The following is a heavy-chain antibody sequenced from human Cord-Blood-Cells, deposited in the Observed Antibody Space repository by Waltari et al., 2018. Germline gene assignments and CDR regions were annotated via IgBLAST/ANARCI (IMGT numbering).Heavy chain of an antibody. D-gene: IGHD6-19*01. V-gene: IGHV1-2*06. CDR2: INPNSGGT. Sequence: QVQLVPSGAAVKKPGASVKVSCKASGYTFTGYYMHWVRQAPGQGLEWMGRINPNSGGTNYAQKFQGRVTMTRDTSNSTAYMELSRLRSDDTAVYYCAFTVAGRDWFDPWGQGTLVTVSS. J-gene: IGHJ5*02. CDR1: GYTFTGYY. CDR3: AFTVAGRDWFDP.